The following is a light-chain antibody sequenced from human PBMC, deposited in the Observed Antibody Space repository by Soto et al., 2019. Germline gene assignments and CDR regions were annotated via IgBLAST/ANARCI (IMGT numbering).Light chain of an antibody. V-gene: IGKV3-20*01. CDR1: QSVSSSY. J-gene: IGKJ1*01. CDR3: QQYGSSPWT. Sequence: NVLTQSPGALSLTTRERATLSCRASQSVSSSYLAWYQQKPGQAPRLLIYGASSRATGIPDRFSGSGSGTDFTLTISRLEPEDFAGDYCQQYGSSPWTFGQVT. CDR2: GAS.